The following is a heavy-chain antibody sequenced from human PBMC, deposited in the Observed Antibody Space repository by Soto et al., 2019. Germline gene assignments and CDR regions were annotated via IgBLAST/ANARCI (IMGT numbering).Heavy chain of an antibody. V-gene: IGHV4-31*03. Sequence: SETLSLTCTVSGGSISSGGYYWSWIRQHPGKGLEWIGYIYYSGSTYYNPSLKSRVTISVDTSKNQFSLKLSSVTAADTAVYYCASIAVEYCSSTSCPNFDYWGQGTLVTVSS. J-gene: IGHJ4*02. CDR2: IYYSGST. CDR3: ASIAVEYCSSTSCPNFDY. D-gene: IGHD2-2*01. CDR1: GGSISSGGYY.